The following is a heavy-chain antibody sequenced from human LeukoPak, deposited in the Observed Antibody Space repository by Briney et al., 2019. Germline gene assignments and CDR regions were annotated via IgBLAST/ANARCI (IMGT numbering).Heavy chain of an antibody. CDR1: GYTFTSYY. CDR3: ARDNSVGDVAWWFDP. Sequence: ASVKVSCKASGYTFTSYYMHWVRQAPGQGLEWLGLINPSGSSTLYAQKFQGRVTMTRDMSTTTDYMELSSLRSEDTAVYYCARDNSVGDVAWWFDPWGQETLATVSS. J-gene: IGHJ5*02. D-gene: IGHD1-26*01. V-gene: IGHV1-46*01. CDR2: INPSGSST.